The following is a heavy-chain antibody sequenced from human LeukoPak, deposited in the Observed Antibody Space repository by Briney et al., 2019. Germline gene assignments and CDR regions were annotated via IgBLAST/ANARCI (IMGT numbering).Heavy chain of an antibody. V-gene: IGHV3-21*01. CDR3: ARDILTGSLIDY. J-gene: IGHJ4*02. CDR2: ISSSSSYI. D-gene: IGHD3-9*01. CDR1: GFTFSSYA. Sequence: GGSLRLSCAASGFTFSSYAMSWVRQAPGKGLEWVSSISSSSSYIYYADSVKGRFTISRDNAKNSLYLQMNSLRAEDTAVYYCARDILTGSLIDYWGQGTLVTVSS.